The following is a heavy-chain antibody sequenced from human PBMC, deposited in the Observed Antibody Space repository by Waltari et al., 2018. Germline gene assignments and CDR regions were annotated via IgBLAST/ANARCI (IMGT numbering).Heavy chain of an antibody. CDR1: GGSISSYS. D-gene: IGHD3-3*01. Sequence: QVQLQESGPGLVKPSETLSLTCTVSGGSISSYSWRWIRQPPGKGLEWIGYIYYSGSTNYNPSLKSRVTISVDTSKNQFSLKLSSVTAADTAVYYCARAHYDFWSGYPFYMDVWGKGTTVTISS. CDR2: IYYSGST. CDR3: ARAHYDFWSGYPFYMDV. J-gene: IGHJ6*03. V-gene: IGHV4-59*01.